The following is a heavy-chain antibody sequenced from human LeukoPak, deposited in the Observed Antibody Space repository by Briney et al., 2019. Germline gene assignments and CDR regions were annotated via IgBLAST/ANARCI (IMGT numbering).Heavy chain of an antibody. CDR2: IRSKAYGGTT. Sequence: PGRSLRLSCTASGFTFGDYAMSWVRQAPGKGLEWVGFIRSKAYGGTTEYAASVKGRFTISRDDSKSIAYLQMNSLETEDTAVYYCTRRFRFGELYDYWGQGTLVTVSS. D-gene: IGHD3-10*01. CDR3: TRRFRFGELYDY. J-gene: IGHJ4*02. V-gene: IGHV3-49*04. CDR1: GFTFGDYA.